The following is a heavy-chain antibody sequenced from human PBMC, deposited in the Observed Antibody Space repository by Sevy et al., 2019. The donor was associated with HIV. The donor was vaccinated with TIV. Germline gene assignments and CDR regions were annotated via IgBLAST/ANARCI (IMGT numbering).Heavy chain of an antibody. J-gene: IGHJ4*02. V-gene: IGHV4-39*01. CDR3: ARSNPYYDFWSGYMTSGYFDF. CDR2: ISYSGNT. D-gene: IGHD3-3*01. Sequence: SETLSVTCIVSGDSISSSSYYWGWIRQPPGKGLEWIASISYSGNTYYNPSLKSRTTMSIDTSKNQFFLTLNSVTAPDAAVYYCARSNPYYDFWSGYMTSGYFDFRGPGTLVTVSS. CDR1: GDSISSSSYY.